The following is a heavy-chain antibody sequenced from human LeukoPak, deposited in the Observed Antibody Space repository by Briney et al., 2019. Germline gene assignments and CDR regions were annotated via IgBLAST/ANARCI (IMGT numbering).Heavy chain of an antibody. Sequence: PSETPSLTRAVSGYSISSGYYWGWIRQPPGKGLEWIGSIYHSGSTYYNPSLKSRVTISVDTSKNQFSLKLSSVTAADTAVYYCARLQASPYYFDYWGQGTLVTVSS. CDR2: IYHSGST. V-gene: IGHV4-38-2*01. CDR1: GYSISSGYY. CDR3: ARLQASPYYFDY. J-gene: IGHJ4*02.